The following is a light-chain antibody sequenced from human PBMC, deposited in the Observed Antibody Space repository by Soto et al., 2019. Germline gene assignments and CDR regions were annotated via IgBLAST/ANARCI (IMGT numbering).Light chain of an antibody. J-gene: IGKJ4*01. V-gene: IGKV3-11*01. CDR2: DAS. Sequence: LLTQSPATLSVSPGQRVTLSCRASQSISSYLAWYQQRPGQPSRLLIYDASNRATGIPARFSGSGSGTDFTLTISSLEPEDFALYFCQQRINWPPTFGGGTKVE. CDR3: QQRINWPPT. CDR1: QSISSY.